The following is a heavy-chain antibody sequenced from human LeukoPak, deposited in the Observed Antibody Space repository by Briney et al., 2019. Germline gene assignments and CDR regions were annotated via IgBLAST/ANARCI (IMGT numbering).Heavy chain of an antibody. J-gene: IGHJ5*02. V-gene: IGHV3-48*01. CDR2: ISSSSSTI. D-gene: IGHD1-26*01. Sequence: RGGSLRLSCAASGFTFSSYSMNWVRQAPGKGLEWVSYISSSSSTIYYADSVKGRFTISRDNAKNSLYLQMNSLKAEDTAVYYCARDEAYSGTYATTWGQGTLVTVSS. CDR1: GFTFSSYS. CDR3: ARDEAYSGTYATT.